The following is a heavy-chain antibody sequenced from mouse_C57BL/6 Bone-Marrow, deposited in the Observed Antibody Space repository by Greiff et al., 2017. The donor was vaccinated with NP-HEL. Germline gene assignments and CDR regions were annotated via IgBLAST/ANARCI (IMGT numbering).Heavy chain of an antibody. CDR2: IDPENGDT. Sequence: VQLKESGAELVRPGASVKLSCTASGFNIKDDYMHWVKQRPEQGLEWIGWIDPENGDTEYASKFQGKATITADTSSNTAYLQLSSLTSEDTAVYYCTTNLLLRYGAWFAYWGQGTLVTVSA. CDR3: TTNLLLRYGAWFAY. CDR1: GFNIKDDY. J-gene: IGHJ3*01. D-gene: IGHD1-1*01. V-gene: IGHV14-4*01.